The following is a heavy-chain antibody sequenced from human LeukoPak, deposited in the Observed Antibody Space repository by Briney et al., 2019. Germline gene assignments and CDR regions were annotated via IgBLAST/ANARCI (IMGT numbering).Heavy chain of an antibody. J-gene: IGHJ3*02. D-gene: IGHD2-15*01. CDR1: GFTFSSYS. V-gene: IGHV3-48*01. Sequence: GGSLRLSCAASGFTFSSYSMNWVRQAPGKGLEWVSYISSSSSTIYYADSVKGRFTISRDNAKNSLYLQMNSLRAEDTAVYYCARAGARDIVVVVAARYRAFDIWGQGTMVTVSS. CDR3: ARAGARDIVVVVAARYRAFDI. CDR2: ISSSSSTI.